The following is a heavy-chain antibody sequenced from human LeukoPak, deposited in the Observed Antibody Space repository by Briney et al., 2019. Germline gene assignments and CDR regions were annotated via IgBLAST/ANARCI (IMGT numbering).Heavy chain of an antibody. D-gene: IGHD3-3*01. J-gene: IGHJ4*02. Sequence: PSETLSLTCAVYGGSFSGYYWSWIRQPPGKGLEWIGEINHSGSTNYNPSLKSRVTISVDTSKNQFSLKLSSVTAADTAVYYCARGRGFLEWLLDYWGQGTLVTVSS. CDR2: INHSGST. CDR3: ARGRGFLEWLLDY. CDR1: GGSFSGYY. V-gene: IGHV4-34*01.